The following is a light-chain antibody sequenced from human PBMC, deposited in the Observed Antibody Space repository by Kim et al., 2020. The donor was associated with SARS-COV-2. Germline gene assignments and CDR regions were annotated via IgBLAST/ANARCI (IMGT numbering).Light chain of an antibody. J-gene: IGKJ5*01. V-gene: IGKV1-33*01. CDR3: QQYDNLPIT. CDR2: DAS. CDR1: QDISNY. Sequence: LSASVGDRVTITCQASQDISNYLNWYQQKPGKAPKLLIYDASNLETGVPSRFSGSGSGTDFTFTISSLQPEDIATYYCQQYDNLPITFGQGTRLEIK.